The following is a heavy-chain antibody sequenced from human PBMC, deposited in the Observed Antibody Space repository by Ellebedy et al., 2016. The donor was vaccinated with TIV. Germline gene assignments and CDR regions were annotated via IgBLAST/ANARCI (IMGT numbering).Heavy chain of an antibody. D-gene: IGHD1-7*01. CDR2: IKPSGDNS. J-gene: IGHJ5*02. CDR1: GYIFTDHY. CDR3: VRDGNWNYDRSDP. V-gene: IGHV1-46*01. Sequence: AASAKVSCKASGYIFTDHYIHRVRQAPGQGREWVGMIKPSGDNSSYELRFQGRLAMTVDKSTATIFLELTSLRNDDTDIYYCVRDGNWNYDRSDPWGQGTLVTVSS.